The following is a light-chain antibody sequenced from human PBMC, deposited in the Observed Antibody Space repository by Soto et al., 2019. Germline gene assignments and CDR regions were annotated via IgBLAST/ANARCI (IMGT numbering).Light chain of an antibody. Sequence: QSVLTQPPSVSGAPGQRVTISCTASSSNIGAGYDVHWYQQLPGTAPKLLIYGNTNRPSGVPDRFSGSKSGTSASLAITGLQAEDEADYYCQSYDSSLRAWVFGGGTQLTVL. J-gene: IGLJ3*02. CDR1: SSNIGAGYD. CDR3: QSYDSSLRAWV. CDR2: GNT. V-gene: IGLV1-40*01.